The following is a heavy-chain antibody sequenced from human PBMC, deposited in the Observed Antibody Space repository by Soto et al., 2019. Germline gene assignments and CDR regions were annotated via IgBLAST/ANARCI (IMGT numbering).Heavy chain of an antibody. V-gene: IGHV1-18*01. CDR3: ARVYGYGYGHFDF. CDR1: GYIFTKHG. D-gene: IGHD2-2*03. J-gene: IGHJ4*02. CDR2: ISAHNGYT. Sequence: QVQLVQSGSEVREPGASVKVSCKTSGYIFTKHGISWVRQAPGQGLEWLGWISAHNGYTNYAEKFQGRLTLTTNTSASTAYMELRSLRSDDTAIYYCARVYGYGYGHFDFWGQGTLVTASS.